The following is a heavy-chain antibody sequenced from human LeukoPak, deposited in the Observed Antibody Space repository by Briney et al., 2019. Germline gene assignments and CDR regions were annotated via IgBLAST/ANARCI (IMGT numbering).Heavy chain of an antibody. V-gene: IGHV3-30*04. J-gene: IGHJ3*02. CDR3: AREGVQATVDAFDI. CDR1: GFTLKIYP. CDR2: ISHDGSDK. Sequence: PGGSLRLSCAASGFTLKIYPMHWVRQTPGKGLEWLSVISHDGSDKNNADSVKGRFIISRDNSKNTVFLQLSSLRPEDTAMYYCAREGVQATVDAFDIWGLGTMVIVSS. D-gene: IGHD3-10*01.